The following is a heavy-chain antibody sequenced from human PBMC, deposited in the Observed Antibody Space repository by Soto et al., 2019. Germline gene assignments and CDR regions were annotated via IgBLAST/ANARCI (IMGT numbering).Heavy chain of an antibody. CDR3: ARSAGKGGLAAPIAY. CDR1: GFTFSNYG. D-gene: IGHD6-13*01. V-gene: IGHV3-33*01. CDR2: ISYDGSNK. J-gene: IGHJ4*02. Sequence: GGYLRLSCASSGFTFSNYGMHWVRQAPGKGLEWVAVISYDGSNKYYVDSVKGRFTISRENPKTTLFLQMDSLRAEDTAVYYCARSAGKGGLAAPIAYWGQGILVTVSS.